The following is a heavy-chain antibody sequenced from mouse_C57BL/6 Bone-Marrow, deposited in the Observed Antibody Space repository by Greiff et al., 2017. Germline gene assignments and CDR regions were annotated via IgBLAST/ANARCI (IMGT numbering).Heavy chain of an antibody. CDR2: IYPGDGDT. V-gene: IGHV1-82*01. Sequence: QVQLQQSGPELVKPGASVKISCKASGYAFSSSWMNWVKQRPGKGLEWIGRIYPGDGDTNYNGKFKGKATLTADKSSSTAYMQLSSLTSEDSAVYFCARRSYGSSYSDMGCWGKGTTGTVST. J-gene: IGHJ4*01. D-gene: IGHD1-1*01. CDR3: ARRSYGSSYSDMGC. CDR1: GYAFSSSW.